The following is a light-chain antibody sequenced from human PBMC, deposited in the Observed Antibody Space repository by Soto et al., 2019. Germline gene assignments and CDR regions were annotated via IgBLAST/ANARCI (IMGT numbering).Light chain of an antibody. J-gene: IGKJ1*01. CDR3: QQFSSYSPWT. CDR2: RAS. Sequence: DIQMTQSPSALSASVGDRVTITYRASQIISGDLAWYQQKPGKAPKLLIYRASSLESGVPSRFSGSGSGTEFTLTISSLQPDDFATYYCQQFSSYSPWTFGQGTKVEIK. CDR1: QIISGD. V-gene: IGKV1-5*03.